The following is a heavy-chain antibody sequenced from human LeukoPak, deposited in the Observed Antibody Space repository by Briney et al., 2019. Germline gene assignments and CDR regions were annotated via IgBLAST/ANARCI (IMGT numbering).Heavy chain of an antibody. CDR1: GGTFSNYA. J-gene: IGHJ4*02. CDR3: ARDRGTVTTRWYYFDY. D-gene: IGHD4-17*01. V-gene: IGHV1-69*13. Sequence: EASVKVSCKASGGTFSNYAISWVRQAPGQGLEWMGGIIPIFGTANYAQKFQGRVTITADESTSTAYMELSSLRSEDTAVYYCARDRGTVTTRWYYFDYWGQGTLVTVSS. CDR2: IIPIFGTA.